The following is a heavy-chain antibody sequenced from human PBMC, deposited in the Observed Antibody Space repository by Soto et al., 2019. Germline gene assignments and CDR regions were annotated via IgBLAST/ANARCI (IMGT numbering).Heavy chain of an antibody. D-gene: IGHD6-13*01. CDR2: INHSGST. V-gene: IGHV4-34*01. Sequence: QVQLQQWGAGLLKPSETLSLTCAVYGGSFSGYYWSWIRQPPGKGLEWIGEINHSGSTNYNPSLKSRVTISVDTSKNQFSLKLSSVTAADTAVYYCARGPRSNSSSCGIDYWGQGTMVTGS. CDR1: GGSFSGYY. J-gene: IGHJ4*02. CDR3: ARGPRSNSSSCGIDY.